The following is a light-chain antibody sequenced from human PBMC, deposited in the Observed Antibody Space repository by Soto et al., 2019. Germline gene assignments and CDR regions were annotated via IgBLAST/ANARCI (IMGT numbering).Light chain of an antibody. CDR3: AAWDDSMNAWV. J-gene: IGLJ3*02. CDR2: SNN. CDR1: SSNIGSNT. V-gene: IGLV1-44*01. Sequence: QSVVTQPPSASGTPGQRVTISCSGSSSNIGSNTVIWYQQLPRTAPKLLIYSNNKRPSGVPDRFSGSKSGTSASLAISGLQSEDEADYYCAAWDDSMNAWVFGGGTQLTVL.